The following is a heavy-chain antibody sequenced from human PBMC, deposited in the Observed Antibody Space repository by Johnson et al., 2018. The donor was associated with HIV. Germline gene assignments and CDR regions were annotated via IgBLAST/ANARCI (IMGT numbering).Heavy chain of an antibody. CDR1: GFTFNSYA. D-gene: IGHD6-19*01. Sequence: VQLVESGGGLVQPGGSLRLSCAVSGFTFNSYAMSWVRQAPGKGLEWVSAISGSGANTYYADSVKGRFTISRDNSKNTLYLQMTSLRAEDTAVYYCARTGRAVAGTPHAFDIWGQGTMVTVSS. CDR2: ISGSGANT. J-gene: IGHJ3*02. CDR3: ARTGRAVAGTPHAFDI. V-gene: IGHV3-23*04.